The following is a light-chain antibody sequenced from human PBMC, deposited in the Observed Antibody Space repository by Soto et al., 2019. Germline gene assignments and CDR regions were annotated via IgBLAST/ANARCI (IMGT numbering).Light chain of an antibody. Sequence: QSALTQPASVSGSPGQSITISCTGTSSDVGDYNYVSWYQQYPGKAPKLMIYEVSNRPSGVSDRFSGSKSGNTASLTISGLQAEDEADYYCSSYASSSTPVMFGGGTQLTVL. J-gene: IGLJ3*02. CDR3: SSYASSSTPVM. V-gene: IGLV2-14*01. CDR2: EVS. CDR1: SSDVGDYNY.